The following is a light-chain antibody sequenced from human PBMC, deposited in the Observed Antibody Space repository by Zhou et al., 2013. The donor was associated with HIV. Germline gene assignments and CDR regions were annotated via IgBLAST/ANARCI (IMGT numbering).Light chain of an antibody. Sequence: QSVLTQPPSVSGAPGQRVTISCSGSSSNIGAGYDVHWYQQLPGTAPRLLIYDNNNRPSGVPDRFSGSKSGTSASLAITGLQIEDEGHYYCSSYASGTTLVVFGGGTKLTVL. CDR3: SSYASGTTLVV. CDR2: DNN. V-gene: IGLV1-40*01. CDR1: SSNIGAGYD. J-gene: IGLJ3*02.